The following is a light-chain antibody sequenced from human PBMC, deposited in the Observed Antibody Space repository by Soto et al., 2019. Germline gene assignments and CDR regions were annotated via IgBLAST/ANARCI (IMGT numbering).Light chain of an antibody. J-gene: IGKJ1*01. CDR3: QQYNNWPPWT. CDR1: QSVSSN. CDR2: GAS. V-gene: IGKV3-15*01. Sequence: EIVMTQSPATLSVSPGERATLSCRASQSVSSNLAGYQQKPGQAPRLLIYGASTRATGRPARFSGRGSGTDFTLTISRLQSEDFALYYCQQYNNWPPWTFGQGTKVEIK.